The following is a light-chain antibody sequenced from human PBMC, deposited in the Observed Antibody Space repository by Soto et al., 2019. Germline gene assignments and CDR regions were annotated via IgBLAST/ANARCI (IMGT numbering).Light chain of an antibody. J-gene: IGKJ5*01. CDR2: GAS. CDR1: QRVSTN. Sequence: EIVLTQSPGTLSLSPGQRATLSCRASQRVSTNLAWYQQKPGQAPRLLIYGASSRATGIPDRFSGSGSGTDFTLTISRLEPEDFAVYYCQQYGSSPLITFGQGTRLEIK. V-gene: IGKV3-20*01. CDR3: QQYGSSPLIT.